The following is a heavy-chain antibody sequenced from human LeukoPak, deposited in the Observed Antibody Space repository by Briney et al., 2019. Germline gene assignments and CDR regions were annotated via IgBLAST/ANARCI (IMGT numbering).Heavy chain of an antibody. D-gene: IGHD3-10*01. CDR1: GYSFVGYG. Sequence: ASVKVSCKASGYSFVGYGITWVRQAPGQGLEWMGIIDPSGGSTSYAQQFQGRVTMTRDTSTNTVYMELSSLRSEDTAVYYCARDPGWELVSWTLDIWGQGTMVTVSS. CDR3: ARDPGWELVSWTLDI. J-gene: IGHJ3*02. CDR2: IDPSGGST. V-gene: IGHV1-46*01.